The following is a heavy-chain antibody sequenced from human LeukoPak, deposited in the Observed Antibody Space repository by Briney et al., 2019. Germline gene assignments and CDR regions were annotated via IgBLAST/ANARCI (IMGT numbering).Heavy chain of an antibody. D-gene: IGHD6-6*01. CDR3: AKDLGYSSSYNITLLDY. CDR1: GFTFSSYG. Sequence: PGGSLRLSCAASGFTFSSYGMHWVRQAPGKGLDWVAFIRYDGSNKYYVDSVKGRFTISRDNSENTLCLQMNSLRAEDTAVYYCAKDLGYSSSYNITLLDYWGQGTLVTVSS. V-gene: IGHV3-30*02. CDR2: IRYDGSNK. J-gene: IGHJ4*02.